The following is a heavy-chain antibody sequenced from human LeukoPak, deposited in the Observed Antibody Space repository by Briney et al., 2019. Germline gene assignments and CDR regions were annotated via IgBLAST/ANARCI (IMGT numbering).Heavy chain of an antibody. D-gene: IGHD3-22*01. CDR2: ISYDGSNK. V-gene: IGHV3-30*03. J-gene: IGHJ4*02. Sequence: GGSLRLSCAASGFTFSSYGMHWVRQAPGKGLEWVAVISYDGSNKYYADSVKGRFTISRDNAKNSLYLQMNSLRAEDTAVYYCASAAFDYYDSSGPFDYWGQGTLVTVSS. CDR1: GFTFSSYG. CDR3: ASAAFDYYDSSGPFDY.